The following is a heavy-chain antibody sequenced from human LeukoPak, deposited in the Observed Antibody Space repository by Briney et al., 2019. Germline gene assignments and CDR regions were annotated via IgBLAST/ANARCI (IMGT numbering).Heavy chain of an antibody. Sequence: GASVKVSCKASGYTFTSYDINWVRQATGQGLEWMGWMNPNSGNTAYAQKFQGRVTMTRNTSISTAYMELSSLRSEDTAVYYCARYYYDSSGYYWGYYYYGMDVWGQGTTVTVFS. J-gene: IGHJ6*02. CDR1: GYTFTSYD. V-gene: IGHV1-8*01. D-gene: IGHD3-22*01. CDR3: ARYYYDSSGYYWGYYYYGMDV. CDR2: MNPNSGNT.